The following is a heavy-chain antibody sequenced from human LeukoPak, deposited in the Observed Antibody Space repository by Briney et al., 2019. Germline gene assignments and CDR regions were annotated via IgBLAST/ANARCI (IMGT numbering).Heavy chain of an antibody. CDR2: IYPGDSDN. Sequence: GESLKISCKAPGYNFTNYWIGWVRQMPGKGLEWMGIIYPGDSDNRYSPSFQGQVTISADKSISIAYLQWTSLKASDTAMYYCARFLFNYDAFDIWGQGTMVTVSS. J-gene: IGHJ3*02. CDR1: GYNFTNYW. CDR3: ARFLFNYDAFDI. D-gene: IGHD2-21*01. V-gene: IGHV5-51*01.